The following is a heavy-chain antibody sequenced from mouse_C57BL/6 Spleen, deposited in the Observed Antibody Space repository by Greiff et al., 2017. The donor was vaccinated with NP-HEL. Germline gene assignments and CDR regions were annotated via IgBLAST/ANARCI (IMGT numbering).Heavy chain of an antibody. CDR1: GFNIKNTY. V-gene: IGHV14-3*01. CDR3: ARYPSIYYYGSSYAMDY. D-gene: IGHD1-1*01. CDR2: IDPANGNT. Sequence: VQLQQSVAELVRPGASVKLSCTASGFNIKNTYMHWVKQRPEQGLEWIGRIDPANGNTKYAPKFQGKATITADTSSNTAYLQLSSLTSEDTAIYYCARYPSIYYYGSSYAMDYWGQGTSVTVSS. J-gene: IGHJ4*01.